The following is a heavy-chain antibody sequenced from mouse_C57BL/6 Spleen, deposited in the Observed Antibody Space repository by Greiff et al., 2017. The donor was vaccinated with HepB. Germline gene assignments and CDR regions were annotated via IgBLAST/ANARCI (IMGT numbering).Heavy chain of an antibody. D-gene: IGHD2-4*01. J-gene: IGHJ2*01. V-gene: IGHV5-4*01. Sequence: EVQLVESGGGLVKPGGSLKLSCAASGFTFSSYAMSWVRQTPEKRLEWVATISDGGSYTYYPDNVKGRFTISRDNAKNNLYPQMSHLKSEDTAMYYCARGFYYDHYFDYWGQGTTLTVSS. CDR3: ARGFYYDHYFDY. CDR2: ISDGGSYT. CDR1: GFTFSSYA.